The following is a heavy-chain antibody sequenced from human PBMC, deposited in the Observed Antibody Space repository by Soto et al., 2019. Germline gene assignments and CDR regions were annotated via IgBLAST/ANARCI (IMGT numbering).Heavy chain of an antibody. D-gene: IGHD2-15*01. J-gene: IGHJ3*02. V-gene: IGHV3-13*01. Sequence: EVQLVESGGGLVQPGGSLRLSCAASGFSLINHNMHWVRRTAGKGLEWVSVSTPSDETFYFGYVKGRFTVSRDNAGNSLYLQMSDLRVEDTAVYYCARDGMSGSPFGFDIWGQGTLVTVSS. CDR2: STPSDET. CDR3: ARDGMSGSPFGFDI. CDR1: GFSLINHN.